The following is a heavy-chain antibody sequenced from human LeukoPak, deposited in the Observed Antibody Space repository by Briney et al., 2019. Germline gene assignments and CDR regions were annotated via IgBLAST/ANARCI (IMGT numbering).Heavy chain of an antibody. D-gene: IGHD5-24*01. V-gene: IGHV1-2*02. J-gene: IGHJ6*03. Sequence: ASVKVSCKASGYTFTGYYMYWVRQAPGQGLEWMGWINPNSGGTNYAQKFQGRVTMTRDTSISTAYMELSRLRSDDTAVYYCAREGYTFPSYYYYMDVWGKGTTVTVSS. CDR1: GYTFTGYY. CDR3: AREGYTFPSYYYYMDV. CDR2: INPNSGGT.